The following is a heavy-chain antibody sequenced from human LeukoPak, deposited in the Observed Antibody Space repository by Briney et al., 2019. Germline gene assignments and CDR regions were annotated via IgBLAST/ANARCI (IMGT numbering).Heavy chain of an antibody. D-gene: IGHD1-7*01. J-gene: IGHJ4*02. CDR2: MYYGGTT. Sequence: SETLSLTCSVSGGSITSNYWSWIRQPPGKGLEWIGYMYYGGTTRYSPSLKSRVTMSVDTSKNLFSLKLTSVTAADTAVYYCARVLLAGTTDYWGQGTLVTVSS. CDR3: ARVLLAGTTDY. V-gene: IGHV4-59*01. CDR1: GGSITSNY.